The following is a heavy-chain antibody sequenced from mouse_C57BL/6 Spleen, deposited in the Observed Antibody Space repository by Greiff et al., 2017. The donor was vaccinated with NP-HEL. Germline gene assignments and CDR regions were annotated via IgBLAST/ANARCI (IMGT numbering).Heavy chain of an antibody. J-gene: IGHJ4*01. D-gene: IGHD2-2*01. CDR1: GYTFTSYW. CDR3: ARSMVTTAMDY. Sequence: VQLQQPGAELVKPGASVKLSCKASGYTFTSYWMQWVKQRPGQGLEWIGEIDPSDSYTNYNQKFKGKATLTVDTSSSTAYMQLSSLTSEDSAVYYCARSMVTTAMDYWGQGTSVTVSS. CDR2: IDPSDSYT. V-gene: IGHV1-50*01.